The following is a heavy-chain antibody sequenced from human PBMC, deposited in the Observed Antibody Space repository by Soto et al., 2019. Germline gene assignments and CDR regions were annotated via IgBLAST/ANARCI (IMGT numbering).Heavy chain of an antibody. Sequence: GSLRLSCAASGFTFSNYVMNWVRQAPGKGLEWVSAIRGSGGSTYYADSVKGRFTISRDNSKNTLYLQMNSLRAEDTAVYYCAREIYDDYDSSGFDHWGQGTLVTVSS. CDR3: AREIYDDYDSSGFDH. CDR2: IRGSGGST. D-gene: IGHD3-22*01. CDR1: GFTFSNYV. J-gene: IGHJ4*02. V-gene: IGHV3-23*01.